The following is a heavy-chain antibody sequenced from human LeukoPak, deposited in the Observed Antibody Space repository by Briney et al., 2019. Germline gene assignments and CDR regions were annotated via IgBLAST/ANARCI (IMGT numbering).Heavy chain of an antibody. J-gene: IGHJ3*02. D-gene: IGHD1/OR15-1a*01. CDR1: GDFVSGYY. V-gene: IGHV4-4*07. Sequence: SETLSLTCTDSGDFVSGYYWSWIRQPAGKGLEWIGRIYTSRNINFNPSLKSRVTMSVDTSKNQVSLKLNSVTAADTAVYYCARNNWNNGFDIWGQGTMVTVSS. CDR3: ARNNWNNGFDI. CDR2: IYTSRNI.